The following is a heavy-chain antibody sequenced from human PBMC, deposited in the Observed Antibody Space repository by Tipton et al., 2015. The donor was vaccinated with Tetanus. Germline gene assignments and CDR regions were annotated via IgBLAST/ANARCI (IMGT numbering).Heavy chain of an antibody. J-gene: IGHJ4*02. Sequence: TLSLTCTVSGASIRGGTFYWGWIRQPPRKGLEWIGSIYESGDTYYIPSLKSRVTISVDTSTNQFSLTLNSMAAADTGVYYCARHQSGYFTPFDYWGQGKLVTVSS. CDR2: IYESGDT. D-gene: IGHD3-3*01. CDR1: GASIRGGTFY. V-gene: IGHV4-39*01. CDR3: ARHQSGYFTPFDY.